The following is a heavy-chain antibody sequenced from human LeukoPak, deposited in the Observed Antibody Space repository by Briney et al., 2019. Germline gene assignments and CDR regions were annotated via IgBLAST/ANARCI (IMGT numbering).Heavy chain of an antibody. CDR3: ARTRRHYYGSGKNLTPWPAGLDV. D-gene: IGHD3-10*01. J-gene: IGHJ6*01. CDR1: SGSFSDCY. V-gene: IGHV4-59*01. CDR2: SGSS. Sequence: SETLSLTCTVSSGSFSDCYWTWMRQPPGQGLEWIGYSGSSKYNPSLESRVTISVDTSKRHFSLTLSSVTAADTAIYYCARTRRHYYGSGKNLTPWPAGLDVWGQGTTVIVSA.